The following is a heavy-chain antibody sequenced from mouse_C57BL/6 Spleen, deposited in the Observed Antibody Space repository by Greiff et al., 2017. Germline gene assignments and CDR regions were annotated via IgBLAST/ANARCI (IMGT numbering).Heavy chain of an antibody. J-gene: IGHJ4*01. Sequence: VKLVESGPGILQSSQTLSLTCSFSGFSLSTSGMGVSWIRQPSGKGLEWLAHIYWDDDKRYNPSLKSRLTISKDTSRNQVFLKITSVDTADTATYYGARRDGTDWAMDYWGQGTSVTVSS. CDR1: GFSLSTSGMG. CDR3: ARRDGTDWAMDY. CDR2: IYWDDDK. V-gene: IGHV8-12*01. D-gene: IGHD2-1*01.